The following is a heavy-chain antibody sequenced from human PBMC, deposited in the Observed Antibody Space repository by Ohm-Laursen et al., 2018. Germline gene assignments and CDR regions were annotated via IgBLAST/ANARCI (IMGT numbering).Heavy chain of an antibody. J-gene: IGHJ3*02. CDR3: ARRGHAFDI. CDR1: GGSVSGYF. CDR2: IYYIGTT. V-gene: IGHV4-59*02. Sequence: SETLSLTCTVSGGSVSGYFWSWIRQPPGKGLEWIGYIYYIGTTNYNPSLKSRVTISLNTSKNQFSLKLSSVTAADTAVYYCARRGHAFDIWGQGTMVTVSS.